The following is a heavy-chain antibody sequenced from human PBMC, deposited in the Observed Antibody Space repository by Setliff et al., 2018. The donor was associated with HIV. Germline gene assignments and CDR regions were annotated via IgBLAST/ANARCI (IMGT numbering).Heavy chain of an antibody. D-gene: IGHD6-25*01. CDR2: IYSDGST. V-gene: IGHV3-66*02. CDR3: ARSRPYNSALDY. CDR1: GFTFSSYA. Sequence: GGSLRLSCAASGFTFSSYAMSWVRQAPGKGLEWVSTIYSDGSTYHRDSVKGRFTLSRDNSKNTVYLQVGSLRPDDTAMYYCARSRPYNSALDYWGQGTLVTVSS. J-gene: IGHJ4*02.